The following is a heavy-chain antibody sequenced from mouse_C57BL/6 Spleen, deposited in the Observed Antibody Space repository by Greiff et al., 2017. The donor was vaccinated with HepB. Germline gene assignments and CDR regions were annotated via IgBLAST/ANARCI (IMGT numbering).Heavy chain of an antibody. CDR2: IDPSDSYT. V-gene: IGHV1-50*01. CDR1: GYTFTSYW. CDR3: ARKGTYPWYFDV. D-gene: IGHD5-1*01. Sequence: QVQLQQPGAELVKPGASVKLSCKASGYTFTSYWMQWVKQRPGQGLEWIGEIDPSDSYTNYNQKFKGKATLTVDTSSSTAYMQLSSLTSEDSAVYYCARKGTYPWYFDVWGTGTTVTVSS. J-gene: IGHJ1*03.